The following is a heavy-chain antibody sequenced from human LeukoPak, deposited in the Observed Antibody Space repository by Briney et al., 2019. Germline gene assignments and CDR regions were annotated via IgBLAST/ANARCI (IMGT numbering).Heavy chain of an antibody. CDR2: IYYSGST. J-gene: IGHJ4*02. Sequence: NPSETLSLTCTVSGGSISSYYWSWIRQPPGKGLEWIGYIYYSGSTNYNPSLKSRVTISVDTSKNQFSLKLSSVTAADTAVYYCARTASQRSGWYPDYWGQGTLVTVSS. CDR3: ARTASQRSGWYPDY. V-gene: IGHV4-59*08. D-gene: IGHD6-19*01. CDR1: GGSISSYY.